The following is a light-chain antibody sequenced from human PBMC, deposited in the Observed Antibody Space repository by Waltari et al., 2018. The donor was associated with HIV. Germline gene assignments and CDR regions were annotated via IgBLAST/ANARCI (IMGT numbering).Light chain of an antibody. V-gene: IGLV1-47*01. Sequence: QSVLTQPPSASVTPAQRVTISCSGTTSNVGSNFVSWYQQLPGTPPTLLISRDQRRPSGVPERFSCAKSGASASLGISGLRSEDEGDYYCATWDGSLGGVYVFGTGTKVTVL. CDR1: TSNVGSNF. J-gene: IGLJ1*01. CDR3: ATWDGSLGGVYV. CDR2: RDQ.